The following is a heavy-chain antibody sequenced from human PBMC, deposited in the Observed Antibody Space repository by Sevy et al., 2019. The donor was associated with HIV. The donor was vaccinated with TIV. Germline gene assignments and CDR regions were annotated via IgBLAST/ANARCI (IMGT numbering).Heavy chain of an antibody. J-gene: IGHJ4*02. D-gene: IGHD3-22*01. V-gene: IGHV3-30-3*01. CDR1: GFTFSSYA. Sequence: GRSLRLSCAASGFTFSSYAMHWVRQAPGKGLEWVAVISYDGSNKYYADSVKGRFTISRDNSKNTLYLQMNSLRAEDTAVYYCARDQDYYDSSGYLLPPDYWGQGTLVTVSS. CDR3: ARDQDYYDSSGYLLPPDY. CDR2: ISYDGSNK.